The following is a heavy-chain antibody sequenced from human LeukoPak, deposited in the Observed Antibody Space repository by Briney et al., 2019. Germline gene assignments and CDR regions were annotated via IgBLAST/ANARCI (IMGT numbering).Heavy chain of an antibody. CDR1: GGTFSSYA. Sequence: ASVKVSCKASGGTFSSYAISWERQAPGQGLEWMGGIIPIFGTANYAQKFQGRVTITADESTSTAYMELSSLRSEDTAVYYCARPLDGDYAYWGQGTLVTVSS. J-gene: IGHJ4*02. V-gene: IGHV1-69*13. D-gene: IGHD4-17*01. CDR3: ARPLDGDYAY. CDR2: IIPIFGTA.